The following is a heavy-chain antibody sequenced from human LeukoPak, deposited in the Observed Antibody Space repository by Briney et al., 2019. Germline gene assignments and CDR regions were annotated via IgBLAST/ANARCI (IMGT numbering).Heavy chain of an antibody. V-gene: IGHV3-15*01. D-gene: IGHD1-26*01. CDR1: GFTFTNAW. J-gene: IGHJ4*02. CDR2: IKSKTDGGTT. CDR3: QGGRF. Sequence: GGSLRLSCSASGFTFTNAWMSWVRQAPGKGLEWVGRIKSKTDGGTTDYAAPVKGRFSTSRDDSKNTLYLQMNSLKSEDTAVYYCQGGRFWGQGTLVTVSS.